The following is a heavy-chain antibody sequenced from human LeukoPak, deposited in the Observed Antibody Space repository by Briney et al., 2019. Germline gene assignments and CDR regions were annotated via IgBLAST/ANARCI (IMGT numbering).Heavy chain of an antibody. Sequence: ASVKVSYKASGYTFTSYGISWVRQAPGQGLEWMGWISAYNGNTNYAQKLQGRVTMTTDTSTSTAYMELRSLRSDDTAVYYCASSGSSWYVFDYWGQGTLVTVSS. D-gene: IGHD6-13*01. CDR2: ISAYNGNT. V-gene: IGHV1-18*01. J-gene: IGHJ4*02. CDR3: ASSGSSWYVFDY. CDR1: GYTFTSYG.